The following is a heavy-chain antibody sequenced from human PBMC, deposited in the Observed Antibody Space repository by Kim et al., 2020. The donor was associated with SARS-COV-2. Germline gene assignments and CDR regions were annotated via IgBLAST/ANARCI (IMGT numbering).Heavy chain of an antibody. D-gene: IGHD6-13*01. CDR2: ISYDGSNK. V-gene: IGHV3-30-3*01. J-gene: IGHJ4*02. CDR1: GFTFSSYA. Sequence: GGSLRLSCAASGFTFSSYAMHWVRQAPGKGLEWVAVISYDGSNKYYADSVKGRFTISRDNSKNTLYLQMNSLRAEDTAVYYCARDPPRIPVKIAAAGTWPDYWGQGTLVTVSS. CDR3: ARDPPRIPVKIAAAGTWPDY.